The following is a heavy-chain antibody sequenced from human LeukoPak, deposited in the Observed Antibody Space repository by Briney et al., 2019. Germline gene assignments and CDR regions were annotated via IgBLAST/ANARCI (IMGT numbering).Heavy chain of an antibody. J-gene: IGHJ6*03. Sequence: GGSLRLSCAASGFTFSGSAMHWVRQASGKGLEWVGRIRSKANSYATAYAASVKGRFTISRDDSKNTLYLQMNSLKTEDTAVYYCTTERATVTTLSLLGYYYYYYMDVWGKGTTVTISS. CDR3: TTERATVTTLSLLGYYYYYYMDV. D-gene: IGHD4-17*01. CDR1: GFTFSGSA. V-gene: IGHV3-73*01. CDR2: IRSKANSYAT.